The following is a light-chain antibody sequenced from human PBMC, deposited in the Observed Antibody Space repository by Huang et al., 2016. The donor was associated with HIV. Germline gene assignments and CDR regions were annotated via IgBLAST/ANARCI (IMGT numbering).Light chain of an antibody. J-gene: IGKJ2*01. V-gene: IGKV3-11*01. Sequence: EIVLTQSPATLSLSPGESATLSCRTSQSIFNYLAWYQQRPGQAPRLLIYDASNRATGVSASVSGSGSGTDFALTISNLEPEDFAVYYCQQRSAWPRTFGQGTKLEI. CDR2: DAS. CDR3: QQRSAWPRT. CDR1: QSIFNY.